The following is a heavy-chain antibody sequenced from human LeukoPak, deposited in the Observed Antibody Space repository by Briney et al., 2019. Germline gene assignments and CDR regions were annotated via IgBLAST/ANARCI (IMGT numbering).Heavy chain of an antibody. J-gene: IGHJ5*02. CDR3: ARESPRAGYARFDP. D-gene: IGHD5-12*01. Sequence: PSETLSLTCTVSGGSISSGGYYWSWIRQHPGKGLEWIGYIYYSGSTYYNPPLKSRVTISVDTSKNQFSLKLSSVTAADTAVYYCARESPRAGYARFDPWGQGTLVTVS. V-gene: IGHV4-31*03. CDR1: GGSISSGGYY. CDR2: IYYSGST.